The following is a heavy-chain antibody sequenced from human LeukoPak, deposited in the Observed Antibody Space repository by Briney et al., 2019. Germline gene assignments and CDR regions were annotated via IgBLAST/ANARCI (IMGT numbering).Heavy chain of an antibody. CDR1: GFIFSNYW. D-gene: IGHD3-16*01. V-gene: IGHV3-7*04. CDR3: ARDMIILQS. Sequence: GGSLRLSCSASGFIFSNYWMTWVRQAPGKGLEWVANIKQDGSEKYYVDSVKGRFTISRDNAKKSLYLQVNSLRAEDTAIYFCARDMIILQSWGQGTLVTVSS. J-gene: IGHJ5*02. CDR2: IKQDGSEK.